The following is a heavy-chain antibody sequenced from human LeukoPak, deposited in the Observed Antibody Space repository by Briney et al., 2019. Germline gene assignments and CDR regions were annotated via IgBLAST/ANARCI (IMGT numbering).Heavy chain of an antibody. D-gene: IGHD3-16*01. CDR2: IIPIFKTP. V-gene: IGHV1-69*13. Sequence: WASVKVSCKASGGTYSSYAISWVRQAPGQGLEWMGGIIPIFKTPKYAQKFQGRVTITADESSNTADMELSSLTSEDTAVYYCARASDAGMIKSGFFDDWGQGTLVTVSP. CDR1: GGTYSSYA. J-gene: IGHJ4*02. CDR3: ARASDAGMIKSGFFDD.